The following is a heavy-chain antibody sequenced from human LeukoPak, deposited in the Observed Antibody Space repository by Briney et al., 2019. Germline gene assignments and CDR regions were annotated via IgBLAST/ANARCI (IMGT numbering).Heavy chain of an antibody. V-gene: IGHV1-18*01. CDR1: GGTFSSYA. CDR2: ISTYDGNT. Sequence: ASVKVSCKASGGTFSSYAISWVRQAPGQGLEWMGWISTYDGNTNYAQKFQGRVTMTTDTSTSTAYMELRSLRSDDTAFYYCARGDYGDYTDYWAREPWSPSPQ. J-gene: IGHJ4*02. CDR3: ARGDYGDYTDY. D-gene: IGHD4-17*01.